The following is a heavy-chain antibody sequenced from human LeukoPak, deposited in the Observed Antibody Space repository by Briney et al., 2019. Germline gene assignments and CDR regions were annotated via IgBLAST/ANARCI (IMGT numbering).Heavy chain of an antibody. CDR1: GYTLSDNY. J-gene: IGHJ1*01. CDR3: ARSQFRTTNSGAWGFQP. Sequence: ASVTISCKASGYTLSDNYLHWVRQAPGQRFEWMAWINPSNGETKFARRFQGRVTMTRDTSINTAYMELSGLRHDDTAVYYCARSQFRTTNSGAWGFQPWGQGTLVTVSS. CDR2: INPSNGET. V-gene: IGHV1-2*02. D-gene: IGHD3-16*01.